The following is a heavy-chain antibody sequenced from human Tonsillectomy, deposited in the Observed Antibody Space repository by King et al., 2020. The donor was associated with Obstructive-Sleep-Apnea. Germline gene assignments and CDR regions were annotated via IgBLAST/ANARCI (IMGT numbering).Heavy chain of an antibody. J-gene: IGHJ6*02. V-gene: IGHV3-64D*08. Sequence: VQLVESGGGLVQPGGSLRLSCSASGFTFSSYVMHWVRQAPGKGLEYVAVISSNGDTTYYAEPVKGRFTISRDNSKNTLYLQMSSVRPEDTAVYYCVKDRETDSSWLGYYYYYGMDVWGQGTTVTVSS. D-gene: IGHD6-13*01. CDR1: GFTFSSYV. CDR2: ISSNGDTT. CDR3: VKDRETDSSWLGYYYYYGMDV.